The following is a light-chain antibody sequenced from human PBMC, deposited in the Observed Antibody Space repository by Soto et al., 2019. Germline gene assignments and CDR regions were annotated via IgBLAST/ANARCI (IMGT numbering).Light chain of an antibody. V-gene: IGKV3-11*01. CDR1: QSVSSY. CDR3: QQRSNWPTWT. CDR2: DAS. Sequence: EIVLTQSPATLSLSPGERSTLSCRASQSVSSYLAWYQQKPGQAPRLLIYDASNTDTGIPARFSGSGSGTDFSLTISSLEPEEFAVYYCQQRSNWPTWTFGQGAKVDIK. J-gene: IGKJ1*01.